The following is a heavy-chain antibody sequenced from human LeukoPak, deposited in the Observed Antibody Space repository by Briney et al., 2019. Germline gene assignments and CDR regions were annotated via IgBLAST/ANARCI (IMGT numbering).Heavy chain of an antibody. J-gene: IGHJ4*02. V-gene: IGHV3-74*01. CDR2: INSDGSST. CDR1: GFTFSSYW. Sequence: GGSLRLSCAASGFTFSSYWMHWVRQAPGKGLVWVSRINSDGSSTIYADAVKGRYTISRDNAKNTLYLQMNSLRAEDTAVYHCVRGYGGNTFDYWGQGTLVTVSS. CDR3: VRGYGGNTFDY. D-gene: IGHD4/OR15-4a*01.